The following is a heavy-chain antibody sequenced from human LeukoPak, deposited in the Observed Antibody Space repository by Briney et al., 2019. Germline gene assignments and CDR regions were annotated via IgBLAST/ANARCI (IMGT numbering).Heavy chain of an antibody. Sequence: GGSLRLSCAASGFTFSSYWMHWVRQAPGKGLEWVSSISSSSTYIYYADSVKGRFTVSRDNAKNSLYLQMNSLRAEDTAVYFCASQYTSSRIFDDWGQGTLVTVSS. CDR3: ASQYTSSRIFDD. D-gene: IGHD6-13*01. V-gene: IGHV3-21*01. J-gene: IGHJ4*02. CDR2: ISSSSTYI. CDR1: GFTFSSYW.